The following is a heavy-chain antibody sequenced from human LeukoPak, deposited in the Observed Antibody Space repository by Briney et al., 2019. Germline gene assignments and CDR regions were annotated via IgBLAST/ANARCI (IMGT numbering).Heavy chain of an antibody. CDR1: GFTVGSNY. CDR2: VYNSGST. J-gene: IGHJ4*02. Sequence: GGSLRLSCAASGFTVGSNYMNWVRQAPGKGLEWVSVVYNSGSTSYADSVKGRFTISRDYSKNTLYLQMNSLRAEDTAVYYCARDRLHYDSLTGYPADWGQGTLVTVS. V-gene: IGHV3-66*01. D-gene: IGHD3-9*01. CDR3: ARDRLHYDSLTGYPAD.